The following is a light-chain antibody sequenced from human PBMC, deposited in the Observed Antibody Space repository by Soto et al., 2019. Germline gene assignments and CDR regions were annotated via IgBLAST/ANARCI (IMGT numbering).Light chain of an antibody. Sequence: QSALTQPASVSGSPGQSITISCTGTSSDVGGYNYVSWYQQHPGNAPKLMIYDVSNRPSGVSNRFSGSKSGNTASLTISGLQAEDEADYSCSSYTSSSTVVFGGGTKLTVL. CDR3: SSYTSSSTVV. J-gene: IGLJ2*01. CDR1: SSDVGGYNY. CDR2: DVS. V-gene: IGLV2-14*01.